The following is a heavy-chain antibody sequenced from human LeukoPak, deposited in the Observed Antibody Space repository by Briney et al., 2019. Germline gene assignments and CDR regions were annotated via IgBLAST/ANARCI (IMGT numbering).Heavy chain of an antibody. CDR2: IDQDGSAE. D-gene: IGHD3-10*01. V-gene: IGHV3-7*04. J-gene: IGHJ4*02. CDR1: GFTFSNYW. Sequence: GGSLRLSCAASGFTFSNYWMSWVRQSPGRGLEWVANIDQDGSAEYYVASVGGRFTVSRDNAKNSLYLQIDSLRAEDTAVYYCARADNYGSILDYWGRGTLVTVSS. CDR3: ARADNYGSILDY.